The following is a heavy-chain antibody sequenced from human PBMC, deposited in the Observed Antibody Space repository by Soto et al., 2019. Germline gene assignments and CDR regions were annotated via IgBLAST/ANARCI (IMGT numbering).Heavy chain of an antibody. Sequence: PGESLKISCKGSGYSFTSYWISWVRQMPGKGLEWIGRIDPSDSYTNYSPSFQGHVTISADKSISTAYLQWSSLKASDTAMYYCARGGGDYGSGSYYIYYYYGMDVWGQGTTVTVSS. CDR3: ARGGGDYGSGSYYIYYYYGMDV. D-gene: IGHD3-10*01. CDR2: IDPSDSYT. CDR1: GYSFTSYW. J-gene: IGHJ6*02. V-gene: IGHV5-10-1*01.